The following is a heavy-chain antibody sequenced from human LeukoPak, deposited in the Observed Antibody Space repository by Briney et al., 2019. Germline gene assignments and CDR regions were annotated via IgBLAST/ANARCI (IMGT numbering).Heavy chain of an antibody. CDR2: IKNKPDGGTT. CDR1: GFTFSHAW. D-gene: IGHD3-10*01. J-gene: IGHJ4*02. Sequence: GGSLRLSCAASGFTFSHAWMSWVRQAPGKGLEWVGRIKNKPDGGTTDYAAPVQGRFTISRDDSKNTLSLQMNSLKAEDTAVYYCTVVNYGSGSYPLGYWGQGTLVTVSS. V-gene: IGHV3-15*01. CDR3: TVVNYGSGSYPLGY.